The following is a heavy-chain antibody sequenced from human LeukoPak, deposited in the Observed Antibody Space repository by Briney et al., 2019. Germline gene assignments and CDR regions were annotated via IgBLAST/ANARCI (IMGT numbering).Heavy chain of an antibody. CDR1: GDSMSGYY. CDR2: IYYSGSA. V-gene: IGHV4-59*08. J-gene: IGHJ4*02. D-gene: IGHD3-22*01. CDR3: ARHNRPYDSSGTAVDY. Sequence: PSETLSLTCSVSGDSMSGYYWSWIRQPPGKGLEWIGYIYYSGSANYDPSLKSRVTISVDTSKNQFSLKLSSVTAADTAVYYCARHNRPYDSSGTAVDYWGQGTLVTVSS.